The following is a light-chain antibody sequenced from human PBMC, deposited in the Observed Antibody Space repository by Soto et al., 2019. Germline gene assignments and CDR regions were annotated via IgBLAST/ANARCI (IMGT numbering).Light chain of an antibody. CDR1: SSDVGGYNY. CDR3: SSYTSSSSRALV. CDR2: DVS. J-gene: IGLJ3*02. V-gene: IGLV2-14*01. Sequence: QSALTQPASVSGSPGQSITISCTGTSSDVGGYNYVSWYQQHPGKAPKLMIYDVSNRSSGVSNRFSGSKSGNTASLTISGLQAEDEADYYCSSYTSSSSRALVFGGGTKLTVL.